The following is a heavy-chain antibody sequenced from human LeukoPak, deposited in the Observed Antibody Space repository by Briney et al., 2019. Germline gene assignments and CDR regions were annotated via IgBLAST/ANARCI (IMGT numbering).Heavy chain of an antibody. CDR1: GFTFSSYA. D-gene: IGHD4-17*01. Sequence: GGSLRLSCAASGFTFSSYAMSWVRQAPGKGLEWVSGISGSGGGTYYADSVKGRSTISRDNFKNTLYLQMNSLRAEDTAVYYCAKDRDDYGDYVLEYWGQGTLVTVSS. CDR2: ISGSGGGT. V-gene: IGHV3-23*01. CDR3: AKDRDDYGDYVLEY. J-gene: IGHJ4*02.